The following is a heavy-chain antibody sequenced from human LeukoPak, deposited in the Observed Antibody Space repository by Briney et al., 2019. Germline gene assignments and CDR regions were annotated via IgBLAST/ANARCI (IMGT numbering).Heavy chain of an antibody. D-gene: IGHD6-19*01. V-gene: IGHV1-46*01. CDR1: GYTFTSYY. Sequence: ASVKVSCKASGYTFTSYYMHWVRQAPGQGLEWMGIINPSGGSTSYAQKFQGRVTMTRDTSTSTVYMELSRLRSEDTAVYYCARDGFVSSGWYDWYYYMDVWGKGTTVTVSS. J-gene: IGHJ6*03. CDR2: INPSGGST. CDR3: ARDGFVSSGWYDWYYYMDV.